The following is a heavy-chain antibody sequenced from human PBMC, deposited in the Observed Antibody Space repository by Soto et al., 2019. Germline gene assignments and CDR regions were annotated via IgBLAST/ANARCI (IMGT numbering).Heavy chain of an antibody. V-gene: IGHV1-69*01. CDR2: FNPIFETA. J-gene: IGHJ6*02. CDR1: GGTFSSYA. CDR3: TRGITLIRGVIPPGYYYGMDV. Sequence: QVQLVQSGAEVKKPGSSVKVSCKASGGTFSSYAISWVRQAPGQGLEWMGGFNPIFETANYAQKFQGRVTITADESTNTAYMELSSLRSEDTAVYYCTRGITLIRGVIPPGYYYGMDVWGQGPTVAVSS. D-gene: IGHD3-10*01.